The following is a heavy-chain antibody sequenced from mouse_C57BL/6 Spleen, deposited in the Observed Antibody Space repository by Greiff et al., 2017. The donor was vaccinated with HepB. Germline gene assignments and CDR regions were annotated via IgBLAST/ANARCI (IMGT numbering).Heavy chain of an antibody. CDR1: GYTFTSYT. V-gene: IGHV1-4*01. Sequence: QVQLQQSGAELARPGASVKLSCKASGYTFTSYTMHWVKQRPGQGLEWIGYINPSSGYTKYNQKFKDKATLTADKSSSTAYMQLSSLTSEDSAVYYCARGFITTVVDYWGQGTTLTVSS. D-gene: IGHD1-1*01. CDR3: ARGFITTVVDY. J-gene: IGHJ2*01. CDR2: INPSSGYT.